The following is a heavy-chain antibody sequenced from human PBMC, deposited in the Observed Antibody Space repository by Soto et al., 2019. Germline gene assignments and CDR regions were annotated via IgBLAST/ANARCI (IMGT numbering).Heavy chain of an antibody. Sequence: GGSLRLSCAASGFTFSSYAMSWVRQAPGKGLEWVSAISGSGGSTYYADSVKGRFTISRDNSKNTLYLQMNSLRAEDTAVYYCAKGITMGRGVPPGYYYGMDVWGQGTTVTVSS. CDR1: GFTFSSYA. D-gene: IGHD3-10*01. CDR2: ISGSGGST. V-gene: IGHV3-23*01. CDR3: AKGITMGRGVPPGYYYGMDV. J-gene: IGHJ6*02.